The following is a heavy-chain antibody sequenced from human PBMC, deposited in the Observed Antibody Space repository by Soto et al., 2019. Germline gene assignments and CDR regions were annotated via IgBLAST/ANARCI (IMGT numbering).Heavy chain of an antibody. D-gene: IGHD3-3*01. Sequence: SETLSLTCAVYGGSFSGYYWSWIRQPPGKGLEWIGEINHSGSTNYNPSLKSRVTISVDTSKNQFSLKLSSVTAADTAVYYCASRLTIFGVGRTKGFDYWGQGTLVTVSS. CDR1: GGSFSGYY. CDR3: ASRLTIFGVGRTKGFDY. J-gene: IGHJ4*02. CDR2: INHSGST. V-gene: IGHV4-34*01.